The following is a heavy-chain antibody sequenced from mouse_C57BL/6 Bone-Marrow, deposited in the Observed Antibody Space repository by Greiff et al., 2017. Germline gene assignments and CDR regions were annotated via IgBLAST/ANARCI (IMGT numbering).Heavy chain of an antibody. Sequence: EVKLMESGPGLVKPSQSLSLTCSVTGYSITSGYYWNWIRQFPGNKLEWMGYISYDGSNNYNPSLKNRISITRDTSKNQFFLKLNSVTTEDTATYYCARDVEIYYDYDERAWFAYWGQGTLVTVSA. CDR1: GYSITSGYY. J-gene: IGHJ3*01. CDR2: ISYDGSN. CDR3: ARDVEIYYDYDERAWFAY. D-gene: IGHD2-4*01. V-gene: IGHV3-6*01.